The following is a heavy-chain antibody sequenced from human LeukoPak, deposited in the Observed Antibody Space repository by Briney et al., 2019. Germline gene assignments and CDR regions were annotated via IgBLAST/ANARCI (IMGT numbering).Heavy chain of an antibody. Sequence: SETLSLTCTVSGGSISSGSYYWSWIRQPAGKGLEWIGRIYTSGSTNYNPSLKSRVTISVDTSKNQFSLKLSSVTAADTAVYYWAREGADYRNYGGPDYGGQGPLVTVPS. J-gene: IGHJ4*02. CDR3: AREGADYRNYGGPDY. CDR1: GGSISSGSYY. CDR2: IYTSGST. D-gene: IGHD4-11*01. V-gene: IGHV4-61*02.